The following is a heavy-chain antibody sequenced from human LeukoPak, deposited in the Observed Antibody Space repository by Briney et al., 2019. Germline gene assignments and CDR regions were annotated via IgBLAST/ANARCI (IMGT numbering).Heavy chain of an antibody. V-gene: IGHV3-7*01. J-gene: IGHJ3*02. D-gene: IGHD3-22*01. CDR3: ARAYYYDSSGSDDDAFDI. CDR2: IKQDGSEK. Sequence: QPGGSLRLSCAASGFTFSSYWMSWVRQAPGKGLEWVANIKQDGSEKYYVDSVKGRFTISRDNAKNSLYLQMNSLRAEDTAVYYCARAYYYDSSGSDDDAFDIWGQGTMVTVSS. CDR1: GFTFSSYW.